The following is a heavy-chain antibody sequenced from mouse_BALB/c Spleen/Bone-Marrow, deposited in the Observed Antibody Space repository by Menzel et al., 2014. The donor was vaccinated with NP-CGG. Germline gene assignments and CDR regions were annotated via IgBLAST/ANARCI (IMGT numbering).Heavy chain of an antibody. CDR3: ARFRSYTMDF. CDR1: GYTFSNLW. V-gene: IGHV1-9*01. J-gene: IGHJ4*01. Sequence: VKPQESGAELMKPGASVKISCKATGYTFSNLWIEWMKQRPGHGLEWIGEILPGSDSTKYHEKFKGKATFTADPSTKTVYMQLSSLTSEDSAVYYCARFRSYTMDFWGQGTSVTVSS. CDR2: ILPGSDST.